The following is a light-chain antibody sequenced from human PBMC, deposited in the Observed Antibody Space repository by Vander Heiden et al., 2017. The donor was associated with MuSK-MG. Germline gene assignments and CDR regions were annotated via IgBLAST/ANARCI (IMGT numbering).Light chain of an antibody. CDR1: QSVSSNY. V-gene: IGKV3-20*01. CDR3: QQYGISPRT. Sequence: EIVLTQSPGTLSLSPGERATLSCRASQSVSSNYLAWYQQKPGQAPRLLIYGASGRATGIPDRFGGSGSGTDFTLTISRLESEDFAVYYCQQYGISPRTFGQGTKVEIK. CDR2: GAS. J-gene: IGKJ1*01.